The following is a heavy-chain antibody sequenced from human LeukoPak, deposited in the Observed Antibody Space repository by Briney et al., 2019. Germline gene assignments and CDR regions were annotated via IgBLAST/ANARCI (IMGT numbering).Heavy chain of an antibody. V-gene: IGHV3-64D*06. CDR3: VKAGYYDSSGYGTH. D-gene: IGHD3-22*01. CDR1: GFTFSSYA. Sequence: GGSLRLSCSASGFTFSSYAMHWVRQAPGKGLEYVSAISSNGGSTYYADSVKGRFTISRDNSKNTPYLQMSSPRAEDTAVYYRVKAGYYDSSGYGTHWGQGTLVTVSS. CDR2: ISSNGGST. J-gene: IGHJ4*02.